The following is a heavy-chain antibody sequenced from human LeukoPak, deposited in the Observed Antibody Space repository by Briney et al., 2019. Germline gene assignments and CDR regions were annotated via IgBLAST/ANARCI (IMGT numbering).Heavy chain of an antibody. Sequence: SETLSLTCTVSGGSISSYYWGWIRQPPGKGLEWIGSVYHSGSTYYNPSLKSRVTISVDTSKDQFSLKLSSVTAADTAVYYCARDLRRGSYSGYFDYWGQGTLVTVSS. J-gene: IGHJ4*02. CDR1: GGSISSYY. D-gene: IGHD1-26*01. CDR3: ARDLRRGSYSGYFDY. V-gene: IGHV4-38-2*02. CDR2: VYHSGST.